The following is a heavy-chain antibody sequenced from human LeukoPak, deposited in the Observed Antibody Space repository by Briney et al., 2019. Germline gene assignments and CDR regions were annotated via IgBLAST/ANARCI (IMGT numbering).Heavy chain of an antibody. J-gene: IGHJ5*02. CDR2: VFHSGST. D-gene: IGHD3-3*01. V-gene: IGHV4-39*07. Sequence: SETLSLTCTVAGDSFTGTNHHWGWIRQPPGKGLERIGSVFHSGSTYYNPSLKSRVSISIDTSKNQFSLNVTSVTAADTARYYCAREIEEGQRITVSGMVIMVWFDHWGQGTLVTVSS. CDR3: AREIEEGQRITVSGMVIMVWFDH. CDR1: GDSFTGTNHH.